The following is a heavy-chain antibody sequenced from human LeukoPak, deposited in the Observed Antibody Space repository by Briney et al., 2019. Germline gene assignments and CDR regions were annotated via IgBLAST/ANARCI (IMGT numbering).Heavy chain of an antibody. Sequence: SETLSLTCTVSSGSISTSNYYWGWVRQPPGKALEWIGNIFYSGSTYYSPSLKCRVTISLDTSRNQFSLKLSSVTAADTAVYYCARSNYYYYMDVWGKGTTVTVSS. V-gene: IGHV4-39*07. CDR3: ARSNYYYYMDV. J-gene: IGHJ6*03. CDR2: IFYSGST. CDR1: SGSISTSNYY.